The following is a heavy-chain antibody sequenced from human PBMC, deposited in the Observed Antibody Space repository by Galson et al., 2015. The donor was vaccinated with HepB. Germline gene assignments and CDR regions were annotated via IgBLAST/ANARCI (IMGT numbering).Heavy chain of an antibody. J-gene: IGHJ6*02. CDR2: ISYDGSNK. CDR1: GFTFSSYG. D-gene: IGHD6-13*01. CDR3: AKDRVSSPNYYYYGMDV. Sequence: SLRLSCAASGFTFSSYGMHWVRQAPGKGLEWVAVISYDGSNKYYADSVKGRFTISRDNSKNTLYLQMNSLRAEDTAVYYCAKDRVSSPNYYYYGMDVWGQGTTVTVSS. V-gene: IGHV3-30*18.